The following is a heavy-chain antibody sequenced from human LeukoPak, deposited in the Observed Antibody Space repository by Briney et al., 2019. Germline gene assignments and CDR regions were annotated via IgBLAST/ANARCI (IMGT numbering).Heavy chain of an antibody. Sequence: ETLSLTCTVSGGSISSSSYYWGWRRQPPGKGLEWIGSIYYSGNTSYNPSLKSRVTISVDTSKDQFSLKLSSVTAADTAVYYCARQLVVVVPAEFDYWGQGTLVTVSS. D-gene: IGHD2-2*01. CDR3: ARQLVVVVPAEFDY. CDR1: GGSISSSSYY. J-gene: IGHJ4*02. V-gene: IGHV4-39*01. CDR2: IYYSGNT.